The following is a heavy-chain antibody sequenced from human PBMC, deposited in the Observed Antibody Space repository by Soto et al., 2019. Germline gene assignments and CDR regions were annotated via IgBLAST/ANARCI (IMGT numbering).Heavy chain of an antibody. D-gene: IGHD2-21*02. CDR1: GGSFSAYC. CDR2: ISHSGST. Sequence: QVQLQQWGAGLLKPSETLSLTCAVYGGSFSAYCWSWIRQPPGKGLEWIGDISHSGSTNYNPSLKSRVTISVDTSKNQFSLKLSSVTAADTAVYYCARERVPAVTASLDYWDQGTLVTVSS. V-gene: IGHV4-34*01. CDR3: ARERVPAVTASLDY. J-gene: IGHJ4*02.